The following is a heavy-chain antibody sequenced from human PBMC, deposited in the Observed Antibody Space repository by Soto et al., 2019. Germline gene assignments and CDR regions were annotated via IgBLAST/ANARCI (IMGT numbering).Heavy chain of an antibody. V-gene: IGHV4-30-4*01. Sequence: QVQLQESGPGLVKPSQTLSLICTVSGDSMSSGDYNWSWIRQPPGKGLEGIGYIYYSGSTGYNPSLKSRVTISIDTSENDFSLTMTSVTAADTAVYYCAREIRWLGTPYGLDVWGQGTTVTVSS. CDR3: AREIRWLGTPYGLDV. CDR1: GDSMSSGDYN. J-gene: IGHJ6*02. D-gene: IGHD3-22*01. CDR2: IYYSGST.